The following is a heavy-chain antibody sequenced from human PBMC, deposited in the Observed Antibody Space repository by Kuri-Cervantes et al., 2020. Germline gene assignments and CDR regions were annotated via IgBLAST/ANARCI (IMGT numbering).Heavy chain of an antibody. CDR3: ARRRRVTGNFDY. D-gene: IGHD1-14*01. J-gene: IGHJ4*02. V-gene: IGHV1-18*01. CDR1: GYTFTSYG. Sequence: ASVKVSCKASGYTFTSYGISWVRQAPGQGLEWMGWISAYNGNTNYAQKLQGRVTVTTDTSTSTAYMELRSLRSDDTAVYYCARRRRVTGNFDYWGQGTLVTVSS. CDR2: ISAYNGNT.